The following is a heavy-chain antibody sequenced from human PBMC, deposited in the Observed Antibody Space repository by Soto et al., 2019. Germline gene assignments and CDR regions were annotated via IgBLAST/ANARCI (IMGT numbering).Heavy chain of an antibody. CDR2: IYYSGST. V-gene: IGHV4-59*01. CDR3: ARCLGFYYYGMDV. J-gene: IGHJ6*02. Sequence: SETLSLTCTVSGGSISSYYWSWIRQPPGKGLEWIGYIYYSGSTNYNPSLKSRVTISVDTSKNQFSLKLSSVTAADTAVYYCARCLGFYYYGMDVWGQGTTVTV. CDR1: GGSISSYY.